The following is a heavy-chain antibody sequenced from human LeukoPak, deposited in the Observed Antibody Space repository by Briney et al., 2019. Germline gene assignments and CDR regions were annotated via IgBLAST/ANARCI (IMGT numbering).Heavy chain of an antibody. J-gene: IGHJ4*02. CDR3: AAQYYYDSSGYELDY. D-gene: IGHD3-22*01. CDR2: IRYDGSNK. CDR1: GFTFSSYG. V-gene: IGHV3-30*02. Sequence: GGSLRLSCAASGFTFSSYGMHWVRQAPGKGLEWVAFIRYDGSNKYYADSVKGRFTISRDNSKNTLYLQMSSLRAEDTAVYYCAAQYYYDSSGYELDYWGQGTLVTVSS.